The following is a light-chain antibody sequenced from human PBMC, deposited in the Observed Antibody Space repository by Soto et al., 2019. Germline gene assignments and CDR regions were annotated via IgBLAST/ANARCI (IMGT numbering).Light chain of an antibody. V-gene: IGLV2-14*01. CDR3: CSYTTSNTRQIV. CDR1: SSDVGGYNY. J-gene: IGLJ1*01. Sequence: QSALTQPASVSGSPGQSITISCTGTSSDVGGYNYVSWYQQQPGKAPKFMIYDVTNRPSGVSNRFSGSKSGNTASLTISVLQSEVEADYYCCSYTTSNTRQIVFGTGTKVTVL. CDR2: DVT.